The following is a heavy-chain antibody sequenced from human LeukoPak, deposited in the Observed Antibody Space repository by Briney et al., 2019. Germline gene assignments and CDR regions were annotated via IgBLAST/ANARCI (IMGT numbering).Heavy chain of an antibody. J-gene: IGHJ3*02. CDR2: IYSGGST. CDR1: GLTVSRYY. V-gene: IGHV3-53*01. D-gene: IGHD3-3*01. Sequence: GGSLRLSCAASGLTVSRYYMSWVRQAPGKGLEWVSVIYSGGSTYYADSVKGRFTISRDNSKNTLYLQMNSLRAEDTDVYYCACWTYYDFWGGYYHDAFDIWGQGTMVTVSS. CDR3: ACWTYYDFWGGYYHDAFDI.